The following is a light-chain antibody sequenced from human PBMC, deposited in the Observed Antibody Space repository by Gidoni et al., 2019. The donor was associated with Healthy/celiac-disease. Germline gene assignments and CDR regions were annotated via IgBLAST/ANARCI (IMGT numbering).Light chain of an antibody. CDR1: QSVSSSY. CDR2: GAS. CDR3: QQYGSSPYVT. V-gene: IGKV3-20*01. J-gene: IGKJ1*01. Sequence: EIVLTQSPGTLSLSPRERATLSCRASQSVSSSYLAWYQQKPGQAPRLLIYGASSRATGIPDRFSGSGSGTDFTLTISRLEPEDFAVYYCQQYGSSPYVTFXQXTKVEIK.